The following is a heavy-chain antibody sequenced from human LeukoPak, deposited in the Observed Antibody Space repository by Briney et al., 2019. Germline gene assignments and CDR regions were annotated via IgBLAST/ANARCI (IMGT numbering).Heavy chain of an antibody. Sequence: SETLSLTCTVSGGSISSSSYYWGWIRQPPGRGLEWIGSIYYSGSTYYNPSLKSRVTISVDTSKNQFSLKLRSVTAADTAVYYCARSASFDAFDIWGQGTMVTVSS. CDR2: IYYSGST. CDR3: ARSASFDAFDI. J-gene: IGHJ3*02. V-gene: IGHV4-39*01. CDR1: GGSISSSSYY. D-gene: IGHD1-26*01.